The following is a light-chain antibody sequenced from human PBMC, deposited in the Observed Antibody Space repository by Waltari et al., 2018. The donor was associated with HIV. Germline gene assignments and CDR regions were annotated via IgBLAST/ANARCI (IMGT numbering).Light chain of an antibody. CDR3: QSYDRRLMWV. V-gene: IGLV1-40*01. CDR1: SSNIGAGYD. J-gene: IGLJ2*01. CDR2: QNI. Sequence: HSLLTQPPSVSGAPGQRVTISCTGSSSNIGAGYDVHWYQKYTGTAPKLLIFQNIIRPSGVPDRFSGSKSVTSASLVITGRQAEDEADYYCQSYDRRLMWVFGGGTSLTV.